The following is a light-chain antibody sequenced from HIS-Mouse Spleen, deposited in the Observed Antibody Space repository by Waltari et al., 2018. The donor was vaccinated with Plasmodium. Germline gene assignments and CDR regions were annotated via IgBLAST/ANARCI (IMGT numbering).Light chain of an antibody. CDR3: QAWDSSTVV. J-gene: IGLJ2*01. CDR2: QDS. Sequence: SYELTQPPSVSVSPGQTASITCSGDTLGDKYACCYTQKPGQSPVLVIYQDSKRPAGIPERFSGSNSGNTATLTISGTQAMDEADYYCQAWDSSTVVFGGGTKLTVL. CDR1: TLGDKY. V-gene: IGLV3-1*01.